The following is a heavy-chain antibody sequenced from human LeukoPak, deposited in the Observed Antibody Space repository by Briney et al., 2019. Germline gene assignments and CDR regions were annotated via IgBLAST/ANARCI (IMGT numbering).Heavy chain of an antibody. CDR1: GGSISSSNW. CDR2: IYHTGSP. V-gene: IGHV4-4*02. Sequence: KPSGTLSLTCAVSGGSISSSNWWSWVRQPPGKGLEWIGEIYHTGSPNYNPSLKSRVTISVDKSKDQLSLKLDSVTAADTAVYYCARDPHCSSSSCPRDYWGQGTLVIVSS. J-gene: IGHJ4*02. CDR3: ARDPHCSSSSCPRDY. D-gene: IGHD2-2*01.